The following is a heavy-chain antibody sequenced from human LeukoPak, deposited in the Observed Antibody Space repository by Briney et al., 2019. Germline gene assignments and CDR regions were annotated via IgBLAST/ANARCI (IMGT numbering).Heavy chain of an antibody. CDR2: IRYDGSNK. J-gene: IGHJ4*02. CDR1: GFTFSSYG. Sequence: SGGSLRLSCAASGFTFSSYGMHWVRQAPGKGLEWVAFIRYDGSNKYYADSVKGRFTISRDNPKNTLYLQMNGLRAEDTAVYYCAKDPYAAGGEFFRRLAPPDYWGQGTLVTVSS. V-gene: IGHV3-30*02. CDR3: AKDPYAAGGEFFRRLAPPDY. D-gene: IGHD3-16*01.